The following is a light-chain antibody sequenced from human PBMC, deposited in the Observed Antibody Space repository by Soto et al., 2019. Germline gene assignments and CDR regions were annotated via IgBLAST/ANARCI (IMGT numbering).Light chain of an antibody. Sequence: IQMTQSPSSLSASVGDRVTITCRASQGVRDDVGWYQQKPGKAPKLLIYSASTLQSGVPSRFSGSGSGTDFTITTSRLQHEDSATYYSLQESNYPLTFGAGTKVAIK. CDR3: LQESNYPLT. CDR2: SAS. CDR1: QGVRDD. V-gene: IGKV1-6*01. J-gene: IGKJ3*01.